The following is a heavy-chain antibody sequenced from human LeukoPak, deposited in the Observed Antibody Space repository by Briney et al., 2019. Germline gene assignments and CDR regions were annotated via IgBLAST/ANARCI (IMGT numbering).Heavy chain of an antibody. Sequence: PGGSLRLSCAASGFTFSSYWKHWVRQAPGKGLVWVSRINSDGSSTSYADSVKGRFTISRDNAKNTLYLQMNSLRAEDTAVYYCARDPLTYYYGSGSYPRQYYYYYYMDVWGKGTTVTVSS. V-gene: IGHV3-74*01. CDR3: ARDPLTYYYGSGSYPRQYYYYYYMDV. CDR1: GFTFSSYW. J-gene: IGHJ6*03. CDR2: INSDGSST. D-gene: IGHD3-10*01.